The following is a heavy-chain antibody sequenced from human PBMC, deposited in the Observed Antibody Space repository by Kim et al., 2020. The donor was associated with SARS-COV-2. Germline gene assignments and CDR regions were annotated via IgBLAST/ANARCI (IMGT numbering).Heavy chain of an antibody. D-gene: IGHD2-21*01. CDR3: ARAAYCGGDCYYFDY. CDR2: IYYSGST. Sequence: SETLSLTCTVSGGSISSYYWSWIRQPPGKGLEWIGYIYYSGSTNYNPSLKSRVTISVDTSKNQFSLKLSSVTAADTAVYYCARAAYCGGDCYYFDYWGQG. V-gene: IGHV4-59*01. CDR1: GGSISSYY. J-gene: IGHJ4*02.